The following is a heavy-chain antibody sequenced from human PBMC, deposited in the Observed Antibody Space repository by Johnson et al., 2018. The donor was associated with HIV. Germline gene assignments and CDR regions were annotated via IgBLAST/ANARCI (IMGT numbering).Heavy chain of an antibody. V-gene: IGHV3-30*14. CDR1: GFTFSSYA. D-gene: IGHD3-22*01. CDR2: IAHDESIT. J-gene: IGHJ3*02. Sequence: QVQLVESGGGVVQPGRSLRLSCAASGFTFSSYAMHWVRQAPGKGLEWVAFIAHDESITHYADSVKGRFTISRDNSKNTLYLQMNSLRAEDTAVYYCARDVAATRIVGGGAYDAFDIWGQGTMVTVSS. CDR3: ARDVAATRIVGGGAYDAFDI.